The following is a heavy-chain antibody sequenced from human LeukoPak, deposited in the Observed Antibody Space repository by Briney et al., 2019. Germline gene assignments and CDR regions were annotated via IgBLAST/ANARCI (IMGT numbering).Heavy chain of an antibody. Sequence: SDPLSLMCTVSGRSISSYYWRWIRQPPARGVEWIGYISYSRSTNSNPSLKSRVTISVDTFKNQFSLKLTSVTAADTAVYYWARHSMCFDPWGQGPLVPV. V-gene: IGHV4-59*08. CDR2: ISYSRST. CDR3: ARHSMCFDP. J-gene: IGHJ5*02. CDR1: GRSISSYY.